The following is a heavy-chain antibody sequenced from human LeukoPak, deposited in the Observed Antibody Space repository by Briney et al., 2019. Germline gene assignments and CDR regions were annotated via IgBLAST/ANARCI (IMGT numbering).Heavy chain of an antibody. CDR1: GGSISSGSYY. V-gene: IGHV4-61*02. Sequence: PSQTLSLTCTVSGGSISSGSYYWSWIRQPAGKGLEWIGRIYTSGSTNYNPSLKSRVTISVDTSENQFSLKLSSVTAADTAVYYCARRSGSYDYWGQGTLVTVSS. D-gene: IGHD1-26*01. CDR2: IYTSGST. CDR3: ARRSGSYDY. J-gene: IGHJ4*02.